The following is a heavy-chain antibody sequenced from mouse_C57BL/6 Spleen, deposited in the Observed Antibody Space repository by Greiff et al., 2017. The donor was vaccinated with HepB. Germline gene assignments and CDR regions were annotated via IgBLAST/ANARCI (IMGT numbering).Heavy chain of an antibody. V-gene: IGHV5-9*01. D-gene: IGHD1-1*01. CDR2: ISGGGGNT. J-gene: IGHJ2*01. CDR1: GFTFSSYT. Sequence: EVMLVESGGGLVKPGGSLKLSCAASGFTFSSYTMSWVRQTPEKRLEWVATISGGGGNTYYPDSVKGLFTISRDNAKNTLYLQMSSLRSEDTALYYCARHGDYGSFDYWGQGTTLTVSS. CDR3: ARHGDYGSFDY.